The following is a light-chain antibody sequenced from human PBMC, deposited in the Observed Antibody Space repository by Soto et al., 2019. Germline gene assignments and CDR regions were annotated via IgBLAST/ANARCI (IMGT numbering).Light chain of an antibody. J-gene: IGKJ4*01. CDR3: QQRNKWPPVT. V-gene: IGKV3-11*01. Sequence: ESVLTQSPATLSLSPGERATLSCRASPSVSNFLAWYQHKPGQAPRLLIYDASNRATGVPTRFSGSGSGTDFTLTISSLEPEDFAVYYCQQRNKWPPVTFGGGTKVDIK. CDR1: PSVSNF. CDR2: DAS.